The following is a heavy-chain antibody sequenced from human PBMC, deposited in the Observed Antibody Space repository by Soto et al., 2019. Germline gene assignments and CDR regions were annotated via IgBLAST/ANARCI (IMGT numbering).Heavy chain of an antibody. D-gene: IGHD1-1*01. V-gene: IGHV3-23*01. CDR2: ISGSGGST. J-gene: IGHJ4*02. Sequence: LRLSCAASGFTFSSYAMSWVRQAPGKGLEWVSAISGSGGSTYYADSVKGRFTISRDNSKNTLYLQMNSLRAEDTAVYYCAKDLLEPREFDYWGQGTLVNVSS. CDR1: GFTFSSYA. CDR3: AKDLLEPREFDY.